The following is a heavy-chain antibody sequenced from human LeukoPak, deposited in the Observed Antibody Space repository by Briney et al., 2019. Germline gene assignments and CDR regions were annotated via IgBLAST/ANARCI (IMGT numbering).Heavy chain of an antibody. CDR1: GFTFSSYA. CDR3: AREAHLGAFDI. D-gene: IGHD3-16*01. Sequence: GGSLRLSCAASGFTFSSYAMHWVRQAPGKGLEWVAVISYDGSNKYYADSVKGRFTISRDNSKNTLYPQMNSLRAEDTAVYYCAREAHLGAFDIWGQGTMVTVSS. J-gene: IGHJ3*02. CDR2: ISYDGSNK. V-gene: IGHV3-30-3*01.